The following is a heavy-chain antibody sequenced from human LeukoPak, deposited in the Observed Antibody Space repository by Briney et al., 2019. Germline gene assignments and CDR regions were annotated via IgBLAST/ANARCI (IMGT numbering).Heavy chain of an antibody. CDR1: EFTFSNHW. D-gene: IGHD2-15*01. Sequence: GGSLRLSCAASEFTFSNHWMYWVRQAPGKGLMYTSRNNGDGSTTNYADVVKGRFTMSRDNVKNTLYLQMNSLKVEDTAVYYCARDPRNVGLAPWGQGTLVTVSS. J-gene: IGHJ5*02. CDR2: NNGDGSTT. CDR3: ARDPRNVGLAP. V-gene: IGHV3-74*01.